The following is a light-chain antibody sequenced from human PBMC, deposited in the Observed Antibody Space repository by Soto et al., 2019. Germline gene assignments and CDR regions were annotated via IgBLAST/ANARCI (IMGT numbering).Light chain of an antibody. CDR1: QNINSN. CDR2: GAS. V-gene: IGKV3-15*01. Sequence: EIVMTQSPATLSVSPGERATLSCRASQNINSNLAWYQQKPGQGPRLLIYGASTRATGIPARFSGSGSGTEFSLTISSLQSEDFAVYYCQQYDNWPPITFGQGTRLDIK. J-gene: IGKJ5*01. CDR3: QQYDNWPPIT.